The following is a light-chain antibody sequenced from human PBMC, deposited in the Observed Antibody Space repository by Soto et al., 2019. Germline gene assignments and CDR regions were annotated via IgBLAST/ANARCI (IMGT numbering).Light chain of an antibody. V-gene: IGLV2-14*01. CDR3: SSYTTSNTLV. CDR1: SSDVGAYTY. J-gene: IGLJ2*01. CDR2: EVS. Sequence: QSALTQPASVSGSPGQSITISCTGTSSDVGAYTYVSWYQQHPGKAPKLMIFEVSDRPSGVSNRLSGSKSGNTASLTISGLQAEDEADYYCSSYTTSNTLVFGGGTKLTAL.